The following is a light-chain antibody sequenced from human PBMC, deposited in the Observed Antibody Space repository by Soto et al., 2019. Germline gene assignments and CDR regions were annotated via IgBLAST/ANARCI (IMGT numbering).Light chain of an antibody. CDR3: SSYTSSSTLV. V-gene: IGLV2-14*01. J-gene: IGLJ2*01. CDR1: SSDVGEYNY. CDR2: EVR. Sequence: QSALTQPASVSGSLGQSITISCTGTSSDVGEYNYVSWYQQHPGKAPKLMIYEVRNRPSGVSNRFSGSKSGNTASLTISGLQAEDEADYYCSSYTSSSTLVFGGGTKLTVL.